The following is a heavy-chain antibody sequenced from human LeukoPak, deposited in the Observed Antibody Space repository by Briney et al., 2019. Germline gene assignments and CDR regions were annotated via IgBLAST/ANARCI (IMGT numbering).Heavy chain of an antibody. D-gene: IGHD3-22*01. CDR1: GYTFNTYG. CDR3: ARGPHERSGYPDD. CDR2: ISPYNGNT. J-gene: IGHJ4*02. Sequence: ASVKVSCKPYGYTFNTYGITWVRQAPGQGLEWMGWISPYNGNTDYAQKFQGRVTMTTDTSTSTAYMELRSLRSDDTAVYYCARGPHERSGYPDDWGQGTLVTVSS. V-gene: IGHV1-18*01.